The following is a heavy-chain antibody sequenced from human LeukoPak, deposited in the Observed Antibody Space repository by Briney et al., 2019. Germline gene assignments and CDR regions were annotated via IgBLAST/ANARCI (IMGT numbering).Heavy chain of an antibody. CDR2: ISYDGSNK. D-gene: IGHD1-26*01. CDR3: AKVEWELPPDY. Sequence: GGSLRLSCAASGFTFSSYGMHWVRQAPGKGLEGVAVISYDGSNKYYADSVKGRFTISRDNSKNTLYLQMNSLRAEDTAVYYCAKVEWELPPDYWGQGTLVTVSS. J-gene: IGHJ4*02. V-gene: IGHV3-30*18. CDR1: GFTFSSYG.